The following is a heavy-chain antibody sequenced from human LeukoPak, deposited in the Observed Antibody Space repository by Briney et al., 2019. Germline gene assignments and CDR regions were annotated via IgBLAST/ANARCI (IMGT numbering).Heavy chain of an antibody. CDR3: ARGTIYGMDV. CDR2: IYYSGST. J-gene: IGHJ6*02. V-gene: IGHV4-59*08. Sequence: SETLSLTCTVSGGSISSYYWSWIRQPPGKGLEWIGYIYYSGSTNYNPSLKSRVTISVDTSKNQFSLKLSSVTAADTAVHYCARGTIYGMDVWGQGTTVTVSS. CDR1: GGSISSYY. D-gene: IGHD3-3*01.